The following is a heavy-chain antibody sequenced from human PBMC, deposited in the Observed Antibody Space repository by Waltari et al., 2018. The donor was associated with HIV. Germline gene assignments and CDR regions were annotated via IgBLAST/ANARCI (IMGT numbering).Heavy chain of an antibody. CDR3: SRDFGF. Sequence: VQLVESGGDLVQPGGSVRLSCAAAGFTFSDHFMDWVRRAPGKGLAWVARSSNKAACYTPYYAASVRGRFIISRDDSKSSVFLQMNSLKTEDTAVYYCSRDFGFWGPGTLVTVSS. J-gene: IGHJ4*02. CDR2: SSNKAACYTP. D-gene: IGHD3-3*01. CDR1: GFTFSDHF. V-gene: IGHV3-72*01.